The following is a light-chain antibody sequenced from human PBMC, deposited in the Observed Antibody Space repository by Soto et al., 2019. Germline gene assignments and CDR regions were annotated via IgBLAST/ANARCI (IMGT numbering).Light chain of an antibody. CDR3: QKYGRSLWT. Sequence: EIVLTQSLGTLFLSPGERATLSCRASQSVSSSYLAWYQQKPGQAPRLLIYGASSRATGIPDRFSGSGSGTDFTLTISRLEPEDFAVYYCQKYGRSLWTFGQGTKMDIK. CDR1: QSVSSSY. V-gene: IGKV3-20*01. CDR2: GAS. J-gene: IGKJ1*01.